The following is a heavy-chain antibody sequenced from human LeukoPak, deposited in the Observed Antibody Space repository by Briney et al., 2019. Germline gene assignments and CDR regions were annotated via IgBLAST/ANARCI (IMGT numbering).Heavy chain of an antibody. CDR1: GGSFSGYY. J-gene: IGHJ4*02. CDR2: INHGGST. D-gene: IGHD4-17*01. CDR3: ALSVMTTVTYIDY. V-gene: IGHV4-34*01. Sequence: SETLSLTCAVYGGSFSGYYWSWIRQPPGKGLEWIGEINHGGSTNYNPSLKSRVTISVDTSKNQFSLKLSSVTAADTAVYYCALSVMTTVTYIDYWGQGTLVTVSS.